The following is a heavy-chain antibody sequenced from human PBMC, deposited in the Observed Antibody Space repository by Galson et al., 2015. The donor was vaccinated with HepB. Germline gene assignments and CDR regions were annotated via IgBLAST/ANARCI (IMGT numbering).Heavy chain of an antibody. CDR1: GYTLTDLS. V-gene: IGHV1-24*01. CDR3: ATESEVYSSGWSLLHY. D-gene: IGHD6-19*01. Sequence: SVKVSCKVSGYTLTDLSMHWVRQAPGKGLEWMGGFDPEDGETIYAQKFQGRVTMTEDTSTDTAYMELSSLRSEDTAVYYCATESEVYSSGWSLLHYWGQGTLVTVSS. CDR2: FDPEDGET. J-gene: IGHJ4*02.